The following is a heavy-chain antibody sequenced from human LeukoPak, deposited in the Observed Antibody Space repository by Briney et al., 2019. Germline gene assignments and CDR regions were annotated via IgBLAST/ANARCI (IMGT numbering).Heavy chain of an antibody. J-gene: IGHJ4*02. CDR3: ARAIITMIVVVTFDY. Sequence: PSETPSLTCTVSGGSISSSSYYWGWIRQPPGKGLEWIGSIYYSGSTYYNPSLKSRVTISVDTSKNQFSLKLSSVTAADTAVYYCARAIITMIVVVTFDYWGQGTLVTVSS. CDR2: IYYSGST. CDR1: GGSISSSSYY. V-gene: IGHV4-39*01. D-gene: IGHD3-22*01.